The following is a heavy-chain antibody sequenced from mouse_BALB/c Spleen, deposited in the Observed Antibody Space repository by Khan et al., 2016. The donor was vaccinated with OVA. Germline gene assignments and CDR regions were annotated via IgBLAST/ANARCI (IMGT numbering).Heavy chain of an antibody. CDR2: INPSDGDT. J-gene: IGHJ3*01. CDR1: GYTFTSYY. V-gene: IGHV1S81*02. CDR3: TRSGYGTLAY. Sequence: VKLLESGAELVKPGASVKLSCKASGYTFTSYYMYWVKQRPGQGLEWIGEINPSDGDTNFNEKFKSKATLTVDKSSSTVYMQLSSLTSEDSAVYYCTRSGYGTLAYWGQGTLVTVSA. D-gene: IGHD2-1*01.